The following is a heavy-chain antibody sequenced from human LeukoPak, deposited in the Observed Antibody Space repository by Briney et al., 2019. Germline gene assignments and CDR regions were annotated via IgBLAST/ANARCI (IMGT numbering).Heavy chain of an antibody. CDR3: GKEVERHFDLKY. V-gene: IGHV3-23*01. CDR1: GVTLSNYA. CDR2: ISSSGSSGNT. Sequence: PGGSLRLSCVASGVTLSNYAMSWARQAPGKGLEWVSGISSSGSSGNTYYADSVKGRFTISRDNSKKILYLQMNSLRAEDTAVYYCGKEVERHFDLKYWGQGTLVTVSS. J-gene: IGHJ4*02.